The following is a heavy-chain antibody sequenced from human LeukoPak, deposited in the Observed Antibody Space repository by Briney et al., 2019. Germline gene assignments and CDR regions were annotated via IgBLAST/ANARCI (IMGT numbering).Heavy chain of an antibody. CDR3: ARNYYYYMDV. CDR2: ISSSSSYI. V-gene: IGHV3-21*01. CDR1: GFTFNTYT. J-gene: IGHJ6*03. Sequence: GESLRLSCAASGFTFNTYTMYWVRQAPGKGLEWVSSISSSSSYIYYADSVKGRFTISRDNAKNSLYLQMNSLRAEDTAVYYCARNYYYYMDVWGKGTTVTISS.